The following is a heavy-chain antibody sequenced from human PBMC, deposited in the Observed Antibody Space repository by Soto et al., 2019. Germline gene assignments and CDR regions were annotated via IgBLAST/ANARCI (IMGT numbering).Heavy chain of an antibody. J-gene: IGHJ6*02. CDR1: GFIFSDYS. D-gene: IGHD2-15*01. V-gene: IGHV3-48*02. CDR3: ARDSSCRQYYGIDV. CDR2: ITTTSSTM. Sequence: HPGGSLTLSSTPSGFIFSDYSMNWVRQAPGRGLEWISYITTTSSTMYYADSVKGRFTISRDNAKNSLYLQMNSLRDEDTAVYYCARDSSCRQYYGIDVWGQGTTVTVSS.